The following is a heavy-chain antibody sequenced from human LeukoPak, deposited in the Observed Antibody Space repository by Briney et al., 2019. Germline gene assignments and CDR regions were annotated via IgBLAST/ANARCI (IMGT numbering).Heavy chain of an antibody. Sequence: SETLSLTCTVSGGSISSSSYYWGWIRQPPGKGLEWIGIIYYSGSTYYNPSLKSRVTISVDASKNQFSLNLSSVTAADTAVYYCARLDYDFWSGDHDYWGQGTLVTVSS. D-gene: IGHD3-3*01. V-gene: IGHV4-39*01. CDR3: ARLDYDFWSGDHDY. CDR1: GGSISSSSYY. CDR2: IYYSGST. J-gene: IGHJ4*02.